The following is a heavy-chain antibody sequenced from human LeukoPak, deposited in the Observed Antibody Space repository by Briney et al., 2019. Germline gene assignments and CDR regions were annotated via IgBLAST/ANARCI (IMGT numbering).Heavy chain of an antibody. CDR3: ARGGTMPRPWFDP. J-gene: IGHJ5*02. D-gene: IGHD2-2*01. V-gene: IGHV1-18*04. CDR1: GYTFTGYY. CDR2: ISAYNGNT. Sequence: ASVKVSCKASGYTFTGYYMHWVRQAPGQGLEWMGWISAYNGNTNYARKLQGRVTMTTDTSTSTAYMELRSLRSDDTAVYYCARGGTMPRPWFDPWGQGTLVTVSS.